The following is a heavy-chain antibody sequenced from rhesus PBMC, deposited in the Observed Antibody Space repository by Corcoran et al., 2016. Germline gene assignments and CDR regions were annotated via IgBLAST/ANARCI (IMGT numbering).Heavy chain of an antibody. Sequence: EVQLVESGGGLVQPGGSLRLSCAASGFTFSSYGMSWVRQAPGKGLEWVSYISNCGSIYYSASFKGRFTISRDKAKNTLYLQMSSLRVEDTAVYYCANSDSGDYWGQGVLVTVSS. CDR3: ANSDSGDY. CDR2: ISNCGSI. V-gene: IGHV3S44*01. D-gene: IGHD2-33*01. J-gene: IGHJ4*01. CDR1: GFTFSSYG.